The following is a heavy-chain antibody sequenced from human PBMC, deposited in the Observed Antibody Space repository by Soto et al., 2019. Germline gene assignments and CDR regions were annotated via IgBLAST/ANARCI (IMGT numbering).Heavy chain of an antibody. D-gene: IGHD1-26*01. CDR2: LFPGDPDI. Sequence: GESLKISCXVSGYSFTNYWIAWVRQVPGKGLEWMGILFPGDPDIRYNPSFQGQVTISADKSISTAYLRWSSLKASDTAIYYCARSDGTYPHFDYWGQGTLVTVSS. J-gene: IGHJ4*02. CDR3: ARSDGTYPHFDY. V-gene: IGHV5-51*01. CDR1: GYSFTNYW.